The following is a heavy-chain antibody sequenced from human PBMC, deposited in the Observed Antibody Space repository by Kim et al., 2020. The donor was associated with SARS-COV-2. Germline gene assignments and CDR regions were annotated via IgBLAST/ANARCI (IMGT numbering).Heavy chain of an antibody. CDR2: ST. V-gene: IGHV1-46*01. CDR3: ARGDTAMVTL. J-gene: IGHJ4*02. Sequence: STSYAQKFQGRVTMTRDTSTSTVYMELSSLRSEDTAVYYCARGDTAMVTLWGQGTLVTVSS. D-gene: IGHD5-18*01.